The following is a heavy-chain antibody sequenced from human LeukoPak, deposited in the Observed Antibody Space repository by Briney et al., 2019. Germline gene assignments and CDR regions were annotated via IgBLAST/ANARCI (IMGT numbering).Heavy chain of an antibody. D-gene: IGHD4-23*01. Sequence: SCKASGGTFSSYAISWVRQAPGKGLEWVSAISGSGGSTYYADSVKGRFTISRDNSKNTLYLQMNSLRAEDTAVYYCAKDRDGNSRDWFDPWGQGTLVTVSS. V-gene: IGHV3-23*01. CDR3: AKDRDGNSRDWFDP. CDR2: ISGSGGST. CDR1: GGTFSSYA. J-gene: IGHJ5*02.